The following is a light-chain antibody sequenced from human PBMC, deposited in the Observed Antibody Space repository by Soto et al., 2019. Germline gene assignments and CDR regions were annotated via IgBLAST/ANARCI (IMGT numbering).Light chain of an antibody. CDR1: QSVRSW. Sequence: TLSASVGDRVTITCRASQSVRSWLAWYQQKPGRAPKFLIYDASSLESGVPSRFSGSGSGTEFTLTISNLQPDDFATYYCQQYDNYPLTFGGGTKVDIK. CDR2: DAS. CDR3: QQYDNYPLT. J-gene: IGKJ4*01. V-gene: IGKV1-5*01.